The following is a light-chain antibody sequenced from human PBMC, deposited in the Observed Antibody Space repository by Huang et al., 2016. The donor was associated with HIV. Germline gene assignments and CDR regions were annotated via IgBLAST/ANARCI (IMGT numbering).Light chain of an antibody. CDR3: LKYYSVPQT. V-gene: IGKV4-1*01. Sequence: DIVMTQSPDSLAVSPVERSTINCKSSQTVLYSLNKKNYLAWFQQKPGRPPKLLIYWATTRESGVPDRFSCRGSGTDFTLTINNLQAEDVAVYFCLKYYSVPQTFGHGTKVEIK. CDR2: WAT. J-gene: IGKJ1*01. CDR1: QTVLYSLNKKNY.